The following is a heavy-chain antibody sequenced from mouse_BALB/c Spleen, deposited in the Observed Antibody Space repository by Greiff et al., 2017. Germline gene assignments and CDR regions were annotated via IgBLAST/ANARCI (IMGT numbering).Heavy chain of an antibody. CDR3: ARDPRTGAFAY. CDR1: GFTFSSYG. Sequence: EVHLVESGGGLVQPGGSLKLSCAASGFTFSSYGMSWVRQTPDKRLELVATINSNGGSTYYPDSVKGRFTISRDNAKNTLYLQMSSLKSEDTAMYYCARDPRTGAFAYWGQGTLVTVSA. V-gene: IGHV5-6-3*01. D-gene: IGHD4-1*01. CDR2: INSNGGST. J-gene: IGHJ3*01.